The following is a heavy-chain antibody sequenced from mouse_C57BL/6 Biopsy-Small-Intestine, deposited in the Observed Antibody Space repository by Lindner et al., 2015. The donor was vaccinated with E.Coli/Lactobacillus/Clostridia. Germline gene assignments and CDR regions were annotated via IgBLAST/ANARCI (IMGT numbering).Heavy chain of an antibody. CDR1: GYTFTTYG. Sequence: SVKVSCKASGYTFTTYGISWVRQAPGQGLEWMGWISAYNDNTKYAQKLQGRVTMTTDTSTNTAYMELRSLRSDDTAVYYCARDVGTYCSGGSCYSNGYWGQGTLVTVSS. CDR2: ISAYNDNT. CDR3: ARDVGTYCSGGSCYSNGY. J-gene: IGHJ4*01. D-gene: IGHD1-1*02. V-gene: IGHV1-14*01.